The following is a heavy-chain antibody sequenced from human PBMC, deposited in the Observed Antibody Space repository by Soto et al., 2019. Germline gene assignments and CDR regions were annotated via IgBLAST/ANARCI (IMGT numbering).Heavy chain of an antibody. CDR2: SHYTGST. D-gene: IGHD2-15*01. V-gene: IGHV4-59*01. J-gene: IGHJ6*01. Sequence: QVQLQESGPGLVKPSETLSLTCTVSGGSISNYYWSWVRQPPGKGLEWIGYSHYTGSTNYNPSLKRRVTRSVDAAKGQYSLDLSSVPASDAAVYFCAAFSGSPAVDDVDVCGQGTEVIVSS. CDR3: AAFSGSPAVDDVDV. CDR1: GGSISNYY.